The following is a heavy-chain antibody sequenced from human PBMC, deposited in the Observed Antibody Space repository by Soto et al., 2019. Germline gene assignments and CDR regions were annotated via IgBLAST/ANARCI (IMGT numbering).Heavy chain of an antibody. D-gene: IGHD3-16*01. CDR1: GGSISSGGYY. CDR3: ARGGTGEQVFDY. V-gene: IGHV4-31*03. CDR2: IYYSGST. Sequence: ASETLSLTCTVSGGSISSGGYYWSWIRQHPGKGLEWIGYIYYSGSTYYNPSLKSRVTISVDTSKNQFSLKLSSVTAADTAVYYCARGGTGEQVFDYWGQGTLVTVSS. J-gene: IGHJ4*02.